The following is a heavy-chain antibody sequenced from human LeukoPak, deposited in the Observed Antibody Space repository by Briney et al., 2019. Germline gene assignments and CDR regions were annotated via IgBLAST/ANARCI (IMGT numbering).Heavy chain of an antibody. CDR2: ISSSSSYI. Sequence: GGSLRLSCAASGFTFSSCSMNWVRQAPGKGLEWVSSISSSSSYIYYADSVKGRFTISRDNAKNSLYLQMNSLRAEDMAVYYCARDSGSAGAFDIWGQGTMVTVSS. J-gene: IGHJ3*02. V-gene: IGHV3-21*01. CDR3: ARDSGSAGAFDI. D-gene: IGHD1-26*01. CDR1: GFTFSSCS.